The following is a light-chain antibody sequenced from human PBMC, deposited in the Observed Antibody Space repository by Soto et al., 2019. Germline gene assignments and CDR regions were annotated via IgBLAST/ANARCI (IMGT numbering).Light chain of an antibody. CDR2: SSN. CDR3: AAWDGSLNGVV. V-gene: IGLV1-44*01. J-gene: IGLJ2*01. CDR1: SSNIGSHT. Sequence: QSVLTQPPSASGTPGQRVTIPCSGSSSNIGSHTVNWYQQLPGTAPKLLVYSSNQRPSGVPDRFSGSKSGTSASLAISGLQSEDEADYYCAAWDGSLNGVVFGGGTEVTVL.